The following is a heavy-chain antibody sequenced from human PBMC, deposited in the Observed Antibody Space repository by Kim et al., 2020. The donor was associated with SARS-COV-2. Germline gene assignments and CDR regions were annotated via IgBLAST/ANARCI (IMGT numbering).Heavy chain of an antibody. CDR1: GGSISSGGYS. CDR3: ASLSLTTYYLAAFDI. CDR2: IYHSGST. D-gene: IGHD1-26*01. V-gene: IGHV4-30-2*01. J-gene: IGHJ3*02. Sequence: SETLSLTCAVSGGSISSGGYSWSWIRQPPGKGLEWIGYIYHSGSTYYNPSLKSRVTISVDRSKNQFSLKLSSVTAADTAVYYCASLSLTTYYLAAFDIWGQGTMVTVSS.